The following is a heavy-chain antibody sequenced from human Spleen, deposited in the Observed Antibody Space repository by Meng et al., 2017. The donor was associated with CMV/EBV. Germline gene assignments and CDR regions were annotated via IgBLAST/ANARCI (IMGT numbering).Heavy chain of an antibody. CDR2: ISAYNGNT. V-gene: IGHV1-18*01. D-gene: IGHD3-3*01. CDR3: ARDRPNYDFWSGYYTLYYYYGMDV. Sequence: ASVKVSCKASGYTFTSYDISWVRQAPGQGLEWMGWISAYNGNTNYAQKLQGRVTMTTDTSTSTAYMELRSLRSDDTAVYYCARDRPNYDFWSGYYTLYYYYGMDVWGQGTTVTVSS. J-gene: IGHJ6*02. CDR1: GYTFTSYD.